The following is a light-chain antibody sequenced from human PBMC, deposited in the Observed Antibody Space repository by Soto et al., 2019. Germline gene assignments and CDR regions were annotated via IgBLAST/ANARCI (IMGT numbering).Light chain of an antibody. CDR3: QSYDSSLSGYV. CDR2: GNS. Sequence: QSVLTQPPSVSGAPGQRVTISCTGSSSNIGAGYDVHWYLQLPGTAPKLLIYGNSNRPSGVPDRFSGSESGTSASLAITGLQAEDEADYYCQSYDSSLSGYVFGTGTKLTVL. CDR1: SSNIGAGYD. V-gene: IGLV1-40*01. J-gene: IGLJ1*01.